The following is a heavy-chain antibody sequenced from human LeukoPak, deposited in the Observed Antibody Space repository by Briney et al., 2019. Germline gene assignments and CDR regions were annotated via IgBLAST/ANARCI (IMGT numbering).Heavy chain of an antibody. D-gene: IGHD4-23*01. J-gene: IGHJ6*03. CDR2: IHVSGGT. CDR1: GASISSYY. Sequence: SETLSLSCTVSGASISSYYGNWIRQSPGEGLEWIGYIHVSGGTSYDPSLKSRVTISIDTSKNQFSLKLSSVTAADTAVYYCAKGTSTVVTPNYYYYYSMDVWGKGTTVTVSS. V-gene: IGHV4-4*09. CDR3: AKGTSTVVTPNYYYYYSMDV.